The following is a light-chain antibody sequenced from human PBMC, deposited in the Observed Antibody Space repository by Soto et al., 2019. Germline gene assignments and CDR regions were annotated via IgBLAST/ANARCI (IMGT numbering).Light chain of an antibody. CDR2: GAS. CDR3: QQYKSWPPIT. Sequence: EIVLTQSPGTLSLSPGERATLSCRSSQSVSSSYLAWYQQKPGQAPRLLIYGASTRATGIPARFSGTGSGTEFTLTISSLKSEDYAVYYCQQYKSWPPITFGQGTRLEI. V-gene: IGKV3-15*01. CDR1: QSVSSSY. J-gene: IGKJ5*01.